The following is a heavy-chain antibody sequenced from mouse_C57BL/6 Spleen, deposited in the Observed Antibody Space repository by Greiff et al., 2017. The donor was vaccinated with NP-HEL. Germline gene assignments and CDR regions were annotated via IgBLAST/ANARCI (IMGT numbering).Heavy chain of an antibody. V-gene: IGHV1-18*01. Sequence: EVQLQQSGPELVKPGASVKIPCKASGYTFTDYNMDWVKQSHGKSLEWIGDINPNNGGSIYNQKFKGKATLTVDKSSSTAYMELRSLTSEDTAVYYCARGTTVVAPMDYWGQGTSVTVSS. CDR2: INPNNGGS. CDR1: GYTFTDYN. J-gene: IGHJ4*01. D-gene: IGHD1-1*01. CDR3: ARGTTVVAPMDY.